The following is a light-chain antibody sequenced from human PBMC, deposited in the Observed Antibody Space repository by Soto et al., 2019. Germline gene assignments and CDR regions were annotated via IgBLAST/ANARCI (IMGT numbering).Light chain of an antibody. Sequence: QSVLTQPPSASGTPGQRVTISCSGSSSNIGRNLVYWYQQLPGTAPTLLIYRSNQRSSGVPDRFSGSKSGTSASLAISGLRSEDEAAYFCAAWDDSLSGWVFGGGTKLTVL. CDR3: AAWDDSLSGWV. J-gene: IGLJ2*01. CDR1: SSNIGRNL. V-gene: IGLV1-47*01. CDR2: RSN.